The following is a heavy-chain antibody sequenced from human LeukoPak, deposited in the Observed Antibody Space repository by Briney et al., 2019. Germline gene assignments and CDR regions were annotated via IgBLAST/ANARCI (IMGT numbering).Heavy chain of an antibody. D-gene: IGHD3-10*01. CDR2: IRNDGSDK. J-gene: IGHJ4*02. CDR3: AKDRAFGQFLWGNDY. V-gene: IGHV3-30*02. CDR1: GFIFSTYG. Sequence: GGSLRLSCAASGFIFSTYGMHWVRQAPGKGLEWVAFIRNDGSDKYYAVTVKGRFTISRDNSKNTLYLQMNSLRAEDTALYYCAKDRAFGQFLWGNDYWGQGTLVTVSS.